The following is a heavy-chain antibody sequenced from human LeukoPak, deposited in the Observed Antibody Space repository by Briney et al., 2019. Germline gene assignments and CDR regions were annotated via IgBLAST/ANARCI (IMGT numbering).Heavy chain of an antibody. Sequence: ASVKVSCKASGYTFTGYYMHWGRQAPGQGLEWMGWINPNSGGTNYAQKFQGRVTMTRDTSISTAYMELSRLRSDDTAVYYCAREGFWRDLGDYWGQGTLVTVSS. D-gene: IGHD3-3*01. CDR1: GYTFTGYY. CDR3: AREGFWRDLGDY. V-gene: IGHV1-2*02. J-gene: IGHJ4*02. CDR2: INPNSGGT.